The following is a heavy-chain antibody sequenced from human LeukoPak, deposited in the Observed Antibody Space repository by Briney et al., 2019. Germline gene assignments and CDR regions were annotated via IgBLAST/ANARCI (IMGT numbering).Heavy chain of an antibody. Sequence: GGSLRLSCAASGFTFSNYWMHWVRQAPGKGLVWVARVNGDGSSTSYADSVKGRFTISRDNAKNTLFLQMNSLRAEDTAVYYCARDSHYYDSSGSQFSRLDYWAREPWSPSPQ. J-gene: IGHJ4*02. CDR2: VNGDGSST. D-gene: IGHD3-22*01. CDR3: ARDSHYYDSSGSQFSRLDY. V-gene: IGHV3-74*01. CDR1: GFTFSNYW.